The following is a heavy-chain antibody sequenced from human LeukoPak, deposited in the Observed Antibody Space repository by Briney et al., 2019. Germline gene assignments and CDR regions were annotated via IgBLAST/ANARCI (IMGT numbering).Heavy chain of an antibody. CDR2: ISSSGSTI. V-gene: IGHV3-11*04. CDR1: GFTFSDYY. CDR3: ARLGQLLPYYYYYMDV. D-gene: IGHD2-2*01. Sequence: GGSLRLPCAASGFTFSDYYMSWIRQAPGKGLEWVSYISSSGSTIYYADSVKGRFTISRDNAKNSLYLQMNSLRAEDTAVYYCARLGQLLPYYYYYMDVWGKGTTVTVSS. J-gene: IGHJ6*03.